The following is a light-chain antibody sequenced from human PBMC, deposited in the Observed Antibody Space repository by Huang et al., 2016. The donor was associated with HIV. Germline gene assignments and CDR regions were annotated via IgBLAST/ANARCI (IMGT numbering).Light chain of an antibody. CDR2: DAS. CDR1: QSVRSN. Sequence: EIVMTQSPGTLSVSPGERATLSCRASQSVRSNLAWYQQKPGQAPRLLIYDASNRATDVPARVSGSQSGTQFTLSISSLQSEDFAVYYCQQYDNWPPFTFGPGTKVDI. CDR3: QQYDNWPPFT. V-gene: IGKV3-15*01. J-gene: IGKJ3*01.